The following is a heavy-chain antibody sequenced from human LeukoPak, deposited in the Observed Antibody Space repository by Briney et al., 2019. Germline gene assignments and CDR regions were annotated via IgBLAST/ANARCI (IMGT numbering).Heavy chain of an antibody. CDR3: AKDMGEGIELATMDY. CDR2: IRYDGSNK. J-gene: IGHJ4*02. CDR1: GFTFSSYG. Sequence: PGGSLRLSCAAPGFTFSSYGMQWVRQAPGKGLEGVTFIRYDGSNKYYADSVKGRFTISRDNSKNTLYLQMNSLRPEDTAVYYCAKDMGEGIELATMDYWGQGTLVTVSS. V-gene: IGHV3-30*02. D-gene: IGHD3-16*01.